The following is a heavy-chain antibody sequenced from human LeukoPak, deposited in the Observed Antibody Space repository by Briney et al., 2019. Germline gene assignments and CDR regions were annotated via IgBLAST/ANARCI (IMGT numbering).Heavy chain of an antibody. V-gene: IGHV3-7*01. Sequence: GGSLRLSCAASGFTFNRYWMSWVRQAPGKGLEGVANIKQDGSEKYYVDSVKGRFTISRDNAKNSLYLQMNSLRAEDTAVYYCARVEASGYDYGAFDYWGQGTLVTVSS. CDR1: GFTFNRYW. J-gene: IGHJ4*02. CDR2: IKQDGSEK. CDR3: ARVEASGYDYGAFDY. D-gene: IGHD5-12*01.